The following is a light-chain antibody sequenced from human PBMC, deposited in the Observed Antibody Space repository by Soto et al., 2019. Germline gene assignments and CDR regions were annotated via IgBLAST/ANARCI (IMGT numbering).Light chain of an antibody. Sequence: EIVLTQSPGTLSLSVGERATLSCRASQSISSSSLAWYQQKPGQAPRLLIYGASTRATGIPDRFSGSESGTDFTLTISRLEPEDFVVYYCQQYANSPFTFGQGTRLEIK. CDR2: GAS. V-gene: IGKV3-20*01. J-gene: IGKJ5*01. CDR1: QSISSSS. CDR3: QQYANSPFT.